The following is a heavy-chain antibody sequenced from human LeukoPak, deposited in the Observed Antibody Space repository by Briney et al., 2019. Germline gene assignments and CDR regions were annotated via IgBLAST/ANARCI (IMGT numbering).Heavy chain of an antibody. D-gene: IGHD3-10*01. Sequence: GGSLRLSCAASGFTFSSYWMHWDRQAPWKGLVWVSGINSDGSSTSYADSVKGRFTISRDNAKNTLYLQMNSLRGEDTAVYHCARERSGSFDYWGQGTLVTVSS. CDR1: GFTFSSYW. J-gene: IGHJ4*02. CDR3: ARERSGSFDY. V-gene: IGHV3-74*01. CDR2: INSDGSST.